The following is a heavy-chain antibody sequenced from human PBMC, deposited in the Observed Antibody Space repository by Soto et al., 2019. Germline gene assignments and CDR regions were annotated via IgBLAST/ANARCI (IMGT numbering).Heavy chain of an antibody. CDR2: INAGNGNT. D-gene: IGHD2-2*03. J-gene: IGHJ5*02. CDR3: ARLAVPFLAIVVVPAAISGFDP. Sequence: ASVKVSCKASGYTFTSYAMHWVRQAPGQRLEWMGWINAGNGNTKYSQKFQGRVTITRDTSASTAYMELSSLRSEDTAVYYCARLAVPFLAIVVVPAAISGFDPWGQGTLVTVSS. V-gene: IGHV1-3*01. CDR1: GYTFTSYA.